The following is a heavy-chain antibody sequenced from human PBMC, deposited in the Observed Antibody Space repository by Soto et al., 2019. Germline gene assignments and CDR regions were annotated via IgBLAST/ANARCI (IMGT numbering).Heavy chain of an antibody. J-gene: IGHJ4*02. V-gene: IGHV3-21*01. Sequence: EVQLVESGGGLVKPGGSLRLSCAASGFTFSSYSMNWVRQAPGKGLEWVSSISSSTSYIYYADSVQGRFTISRDNAKNSLYLQMNSLRAEDTAVYYCARDRRDVYNFDYWGQGTLVTVSS. CDR1: GFTFSSYS. CDR2: ISSSTSYI. CDR3: ARDRRDVYNFDY. D-gene: IGHD1-1*01.